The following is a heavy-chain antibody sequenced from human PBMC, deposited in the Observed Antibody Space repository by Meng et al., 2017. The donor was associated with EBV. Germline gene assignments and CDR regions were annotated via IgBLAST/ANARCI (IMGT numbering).Heavy chain of an antibody. V-gene: IGHV1-8*01. D-gene: IGHD2-15*01. CDR3: ARGRGVYCSGGSCYPGWFDP. J-gene: IGHJ5*02. Sequence: QVGVLRAGVRGRKPWAQGKGSCKASEITFTSYDINWVRQATGQGLEWMGWMNPNSGNTGYAQKFQGRVTMTRNTSISTAYMELSSLRSEDTAVYYCARGRGVYCSGGSCYPGWFDPWGQGTLVTVSS. CDR2: MNPNSGNT. CDR1: EITFTSYD.